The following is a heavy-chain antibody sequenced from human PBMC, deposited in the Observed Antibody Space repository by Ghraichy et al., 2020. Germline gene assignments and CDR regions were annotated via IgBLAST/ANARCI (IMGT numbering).Heavy chain of an antibody. CDR1: GFTFGNFA. Sequence: GGSLRLSCAASGFTFGNFAMSWVRQAPGGGLAWVSTITASGDTTYYADSVKGRFTISRDDPTNTLYLHMSSLSAEDTGLYYCAKSGLQRDHFASWGQGAHVTVSS. J-gene: IGHJ4*02. D-gene: IGHD3-10*01. V-gene: IGHV3-23*01. CDR3: AKSGLQRDHFAS. CDR2: ITASGDTT.